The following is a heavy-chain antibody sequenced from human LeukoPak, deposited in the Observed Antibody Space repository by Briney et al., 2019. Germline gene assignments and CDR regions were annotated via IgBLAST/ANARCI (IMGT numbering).Heavy chain of an antibody. CDR1: GGFFSGYY. Sequence: SETLSLTCAVYGGFFSGYYWGWIRQPPGKGLEWIGSIYYSGHTYYNPSLKSRVTISVDMSKNQFFLRLSSVTAADKALYYCTRQRFSGCSCYSRAIWFDPWGQGTLVTVSS. J-gene: IGHJ5*02. CDR2: IYYSGHT. V-gene: IGHV4-34*01. D-gene: IGHD2-15*01. CDR3: TRQRFSGCSCYSRAIWFDP.